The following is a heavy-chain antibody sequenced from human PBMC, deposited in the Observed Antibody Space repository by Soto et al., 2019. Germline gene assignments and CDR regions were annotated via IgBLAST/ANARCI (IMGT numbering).Heavy chain of an antibody. D-gene: IGHD3-22*01. V-gene: IGHV3-66*01. Sequence: TWVRQAPGKGLEWVSVIYTGGSTYYADSVKGRFIISRDNSKNTLYLHMNSLRAEDTAVYYCAGYYYGGSGYFTGGAFDIWGQGTLVTVSS. CDR2: IYTGGST. CDR3: AGYYYGGSGYFTGGAFDI. J-gene: IGHJ3*02.